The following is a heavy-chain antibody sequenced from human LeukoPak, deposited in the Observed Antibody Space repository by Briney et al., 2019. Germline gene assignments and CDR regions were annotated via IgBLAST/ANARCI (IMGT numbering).Heavy chain of an antibody. V-gene: IGHV1-2*02. J-gene: IGHJ5*02. Sequence: VGSVKLSCTASGYTFTDYYMHWVRQAPGQGLERVGCINTNSGGTNYAQTFQGRFTISRDNSMNTVYLQLNSLRSEDTAVYYCARVWWRYCSSTSCNDNWCHLGGQRT. CDR2: INTNSGGT. D-gene: IGHD2-2*01. CDR1: GYTFTDYY. CDR3: ARVWWRYCSSTSCNDNWCHL.